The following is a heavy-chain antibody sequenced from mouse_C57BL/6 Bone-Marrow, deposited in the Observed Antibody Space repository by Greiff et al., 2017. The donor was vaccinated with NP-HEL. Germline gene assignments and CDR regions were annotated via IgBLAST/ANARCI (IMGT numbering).Heavy chain of an antibody. CDR3: ARPFYGYDVGFAY. V-gene: IGHV2-2*01. CDR2: IWSGGST. J-gene: IGHJ3*01. Sequence: VKLMESGPGLVQPSQSLSITCTVSGFSLTSYGVHWVRQSPGKGLEWLGVIWSGGSTDYNAAFISRLSISKDNSKSQVFFKMNSLQADDTAIYYCARPFYGYDVGFAYWGQGTLVTVSA. CDR1: GFSLTSYG. D-gene: IGHD2-9*01.